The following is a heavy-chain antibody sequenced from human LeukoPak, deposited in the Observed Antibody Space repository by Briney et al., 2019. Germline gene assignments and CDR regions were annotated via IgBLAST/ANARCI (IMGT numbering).Heavy chain of an antibody. D-gene: IGHD1-26*01. V-gene: IGHV4-34*01. CDR2: INHLGST. CDR3: AMSGRDFDF. CDR1: GGSFSGDY. Sequence: SETLSLTCAVYGGSFSGDYWSWIRQPPGKGLEWIGEINHLGSTNYNPSLKSRVTISIYKSKTQFSLKMSSVTAADTAVCYCAMSGRDFDFWGQGTLVTVSS. J-gene: IGHJ4*02.